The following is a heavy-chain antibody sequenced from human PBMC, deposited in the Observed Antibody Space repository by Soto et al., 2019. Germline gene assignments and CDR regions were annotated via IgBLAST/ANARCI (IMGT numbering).Heavy chain of an antibody. CDR2: ISYDGSNK. J-gene: IGHJ6*02. D-gene: IGHD3-3*01. V-gene: IGHV3-30*18. Sequence: PGGSLRLSCAASGFTFSSYGMHGVRQAPGKGPEWVAVISYDGSNKYYADSVKGRFTISRDNSKNTLYLQMNSLIDEDTAVYYFAKVVTDFWSGSLQDYYYGRYVWGQGTTITASS. CDR3: AKVVTDFWSGSLQDYYYGRYV. CDR1: GFTFSSYG.